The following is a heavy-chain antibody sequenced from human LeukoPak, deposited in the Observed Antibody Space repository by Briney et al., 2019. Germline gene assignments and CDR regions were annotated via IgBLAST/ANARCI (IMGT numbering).Heavy chain of an antibody. J-gene: IGHJ4*02. Sequence: PSETLPLTCTVSGGSISSGDYYWSWIRQPPGKGLEWIGYIYHSGNTYYNPSLKSRLTISVDTPRNQFSLKLRSVTAADTAVYYCARGGTRITIVGVVINDFDYWGQGTLVTVSS. CDR3: ARGGTRITIVGVVINDFDY. CDR1: GGSISSGDYY. V-gene: IGHV4-30-4*08. CDR2: IYHSGNT. D-gene: IGHD3-3*01.